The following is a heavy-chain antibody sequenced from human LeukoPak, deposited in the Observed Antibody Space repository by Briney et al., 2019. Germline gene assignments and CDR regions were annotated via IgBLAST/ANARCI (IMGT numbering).Heavy chain of an antibody. V-gene: IGHV3-48*01. CDR3: ATTSGGYPNYYFDY. CDR2: ISSSTSAM. D-gene: IGHD2-15*01. Sequence: GGSLRLSCAASGVTFSTYDMHWVRQAPGKGLEWVSYISSSTSAMFYADSVKGRFPISRDNAKNSLYLQMNSLRADDTAVYFCATTSGGYPNYYFDYWGQGILVTVSS. CDR1: GVTFSTYD. J-gene: IGHJ4*02.